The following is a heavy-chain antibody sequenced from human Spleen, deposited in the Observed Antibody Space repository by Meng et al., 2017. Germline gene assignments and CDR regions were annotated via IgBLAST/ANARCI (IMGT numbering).Heavy chain of an antibody. V-gene: IGHV3-30*04. CDR1: KFTFSIYE. CDR2: ISFDGTEK. CDR3: ASSYNDILTGGYDYYGMDD. Sequence: GGSLRLSCAASKFTFSIYEMHWVRQAPGKGLVWVAVISFDGTEKYYADSVKGRFTISRDNSKNTLYLQMNSLRAEDTAVYYCASSYNDILTGGYDYYGMDDWGQGTTVTVSS. D-gene: IGHD3-9*01. J-gene: IGHJ6*02.